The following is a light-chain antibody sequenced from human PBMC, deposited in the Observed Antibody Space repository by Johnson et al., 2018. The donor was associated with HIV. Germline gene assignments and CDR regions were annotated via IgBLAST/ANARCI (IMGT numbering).Light chain of an antibody. V-gene: IGLV1-51*02. J-gene: IGLJ1*01. CDR1: SSNIGNNY. CDR2: ENS. CDR3: GTWGGV. Sequence: QSVLTQPPSVSAAPGQKVTISCSGSSSNIGNNYVSWYQQVPGTAPKLLIYENSKRPSGIPDRFSGSKSGTSATLGITGLQTGDEADYYCGTWGGVFGTGTKVTVL.